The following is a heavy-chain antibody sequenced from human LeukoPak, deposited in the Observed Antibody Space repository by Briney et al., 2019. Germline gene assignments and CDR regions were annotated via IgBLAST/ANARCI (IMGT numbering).Heavy chain of an antibody. V-gene: IGHV3-64*01. J-gene: IGHJ4*02. CDR1: GFIFSSYA. CDR2: ISSNGGTT. D-gene: IGHD3-9*01. CDR3: AREGPGGYVGPYFDY. Sequence: GGSLRLSCAASGFIFSSYAMHWVRQAPGKGLEYVSVISSNGGTTHYANSVKGRFTISRDNSKNTLYLQMGSLRGEDMAVYYCAREGPGGYVGPYFDYWGQGTLVTVSS.